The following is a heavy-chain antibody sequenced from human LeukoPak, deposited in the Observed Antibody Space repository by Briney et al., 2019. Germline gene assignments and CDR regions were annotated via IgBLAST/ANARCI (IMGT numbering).Heavy chain of an antibody. CDR3: ARGPPIVVVPAAMGWSFDY. J-gene: IGHJ4*02. V-gene: IGHV4-4*07. CDR2: IYTSGST. D-gene: IGHD2-2*01. Sequence: SETPSLTCTVSGGSISSYYWSWIRQPAGKGLEWIGRIYTSGSTNYNPSLKSRVTMSVDTSKNQFSLKLSSVTAADTAVYYCARGPPIVVVPAAMGWSFDYWGQGTLVTVSS. CDR1: GGSISSYY.